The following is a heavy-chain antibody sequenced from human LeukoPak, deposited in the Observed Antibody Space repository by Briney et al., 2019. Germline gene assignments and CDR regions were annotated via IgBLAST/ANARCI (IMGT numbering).Heavy chain of an antibody. CDR1: GYTFINYY. CDR2: INPSGGST. Sequence: ASVKVSCKASGYTFINYYIHWVRQAPGQGLEWMGIINPSGGSTTYPQKLQGRVTMTTDTSTSTAYMELRSLRSDDTAVYYCARDPRYYYDSSGYWYYFDYWGQGTLVTVSS. J-gene: IGHJ4*02. D-gene: IGHD3-22*01. V-gene: IGHV1-46*01. CDR3: ARDPRYYYDSSGYWYYFDY.